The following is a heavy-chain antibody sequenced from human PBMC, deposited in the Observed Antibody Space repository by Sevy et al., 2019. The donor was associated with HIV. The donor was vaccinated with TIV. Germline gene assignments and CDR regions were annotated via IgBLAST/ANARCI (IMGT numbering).Heavy chain of an antibody. J-gene: IGHJ4*02. V-gene: IGHV4-34*01. Sequence: SETLSLTCAVYGGSFSGYYWSWIRQPPGKGLEWIGEINHSGSTNYNPSLKSRVTISVDTSKNQFSLKLSSVTAADTAVYYCAIGGIAAPENYFDYWGQGTLVTVSS. CDR2: INHSGST. CDR1: GGSFSGYY. CDR3: AIGGIAAPENYFDY. D-gene: IGHD6-13*01.